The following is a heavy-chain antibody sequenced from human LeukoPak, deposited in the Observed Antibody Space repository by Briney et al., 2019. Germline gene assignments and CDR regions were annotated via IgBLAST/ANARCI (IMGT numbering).Heavy chain of an antibody. D-gene: IGHD1-26*01. V-gene: IGHV3-30*04. J-gene: IGHJ4*02. CDR2: ISYDGSNT. CDR3: AREGRDIVGATGYFDY. CDR1: GFTFSGYA. Sequence: PGGTLRLSCAASGFTFSGYAMHWGCEAPGKGLERVAVISYDGSNTYYADSVKGRFTISRDNSKNTLYLHMNSLRAEDLAVYYCAREGRDIVGATGYFDYWGQGTLVTVSS.